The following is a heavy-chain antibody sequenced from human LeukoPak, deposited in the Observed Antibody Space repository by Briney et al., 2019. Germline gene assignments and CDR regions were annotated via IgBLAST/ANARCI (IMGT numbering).Heavy chain of an antibody. J-gene: IGHJ5*02. CDR2: IYYSGST. D-gene: IGHD2-15*01. Sequence: PSETLSLTCTVSGGSISSGDYSWSWIRQPPGKGLEWIGYIYYSGSTYYNPSLKSRVTISVDTSKNQFSLKLSSVTAADTAVYYCARDRYCSGGSCYSGSWFDPWGQGTLVTVSS. CDR3: ARDRYCSGGSCYSGSWFDP. V-gene: IGHV4-30-4*01. CDR1: GGSISSGDYS.